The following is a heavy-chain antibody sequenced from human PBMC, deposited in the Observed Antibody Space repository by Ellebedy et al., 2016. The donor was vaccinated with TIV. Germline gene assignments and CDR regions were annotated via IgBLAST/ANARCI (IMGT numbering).Heavy chain of an antibody. V-gene: IGHV1-18*04. CDR2: SSTYNDNT. CDR3: ARGDYYLDY. J-gene: IGHJ4*02. CDR1: GYTFTHYG. Sequence: AASVKVSCKASGYTFTHYGVTWVRQTPEQGLEWKGWSSTYNDNTHFVKKLQGRVTMTTDTSTSTAYMELRSLISDDTAMYYCARGDYYLDYWGQGTLVTVSS. D-gene: IGHD3-16*01.